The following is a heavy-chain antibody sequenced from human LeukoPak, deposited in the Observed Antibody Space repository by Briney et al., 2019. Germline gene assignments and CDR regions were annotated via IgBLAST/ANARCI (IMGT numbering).Heavy chain of an antibody. CDR1: GFTFDDYA. Sequence: GRSLRLSCAASGFTFDDYAMHWVRQAPGKGLEWVSGISWNSGSIGYADSVKGRFTISRDNAKNSLYLQMNSLRAEDTALYYCTKARYGTKGFDYWGQGTLVTVSS. J-gene: IGHJ4*02. CDR2: ISWNSGSI. D-gene: IGHD3-16*01. V-gene: IGHV3-9*01. CDR3: TKARYGTKGFDY.